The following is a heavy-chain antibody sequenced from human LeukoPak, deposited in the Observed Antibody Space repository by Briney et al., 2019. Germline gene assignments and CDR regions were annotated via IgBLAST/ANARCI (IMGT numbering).Heavy chain of an antibody. J-gene: IGHJ4*02. D-gene: IGHD1-26*01. Sequence: PGGSLRPSCAASRFTFSNYAMGWVRQGPGKGLEWVSAITGSGDYTDYADSVKGRFTISRNNSKNTAYLQMISLRAEDTAVYYCAKRSGINYGYFDSWGQGALVTVSS. CDR2: ITGSGDYT. V-gene: IGHV3-23*01. CDR3: AKRSGINYGYFDS. CDR1: RFTFSNYA.